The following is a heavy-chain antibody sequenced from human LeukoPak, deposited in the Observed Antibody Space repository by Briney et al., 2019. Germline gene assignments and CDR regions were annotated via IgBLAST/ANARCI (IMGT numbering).Heavy chain of an antibody. J-gene: IGHJ4*02. V-gene: IGHV3-30*04. CDR1: GFTFSSYA. D-gene: IGHD1-26*01. CDR2: ISYDGSNK. CDR3: ARDFSGSYYYFDY. Sequence: QPGRSLRLSCAASGFTFSSYAMHGVRQAPGKGLEWVAVISYDGSNKYYADSVKGRFTISRDNSKNTLYLQMNSLRAEDTAVYYCARDFSGSYYYFDYWGQGTLVTVSS.